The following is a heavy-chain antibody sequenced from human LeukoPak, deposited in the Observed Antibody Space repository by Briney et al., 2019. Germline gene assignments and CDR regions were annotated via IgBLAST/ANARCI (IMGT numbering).Heavy chain of an antibody. CDR1: GFTFSSYA. V-gene: IGHV3-23*01. Sequence: SGGSLRLSCAASGFTFSSYAMSWVRQAPGKGLEWVSAISGSGGSTYYADSVKGRFTISRDNSKNTLYLQMNSLRAEDTAVYYCARASDDYGSFNWFDPWGQGTLVTVSS. CDR2: ISGSGGST. CDR3: ARASDDYGSFNWFDP. D-gene: IGHD4-17*01. J-gene: IGHJ5*02.